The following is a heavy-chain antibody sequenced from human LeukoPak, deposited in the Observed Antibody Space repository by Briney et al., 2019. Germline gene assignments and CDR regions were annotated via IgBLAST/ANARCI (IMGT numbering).Heavy chain of an antibody. CDR1: GFTFSSYS. Sequence: GGSLRLSCAASGFTFSSYSMNWVRQAPGKGLEWVSYISSSSSTIYYADSVKGRFTISRDNAKNSLYLQMNSLRAEDTAVYYCARDHYYDFWSGYYPTYFDYWGQGTLVTVSS. V-gene: IGHV3-48*01. J-gene: IGHJ4*02. CDR2: ISSSSSTI. D-gene: IGHD3-3*01. CDR3: ARDHYYDFWSGYYPTYFDY.